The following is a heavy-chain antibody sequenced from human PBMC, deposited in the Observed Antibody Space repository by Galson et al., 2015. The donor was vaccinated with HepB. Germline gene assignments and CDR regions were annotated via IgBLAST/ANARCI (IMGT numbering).Heavy chain of an antibody. J-gene: IGHJ3*02. V-gene: IGHV2-70*01. CDR2: IDWDDDK. CDR3: ARIGDGDYVRGGAFDI. Sequence: PALVKPTQTLTLTCTFSGFSLSTSGMCVSWIRQPPGKALEWLALIDWDDDKYYSTSLKTRLTISKDTSKNQVVLTMTNMDPVDTATYYCARIGDGDYVRGGAFDIWGQGTMVTVSS. D-gene: IGHD4-17*01. CDR1: GFSLSTSGMC.